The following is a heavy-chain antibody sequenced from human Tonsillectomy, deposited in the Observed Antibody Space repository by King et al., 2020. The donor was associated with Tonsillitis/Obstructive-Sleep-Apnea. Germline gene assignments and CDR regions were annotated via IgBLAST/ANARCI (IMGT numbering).Heavy chain of an antibody. D-gene: IGHD6-19*01. J-gene: IGHJ2*01. V-gene: IGHV5-10-1*03. CDR2: INPRDSYS. CDR1: GYSFTTKW. Sequence: LVQSGAEVKKPGESLRISCKASGYSFTTKWISWVRQMPGKGLEWMGRINPRDSYSNYRPSFQGHVTISIDRSISTAYLQWSSLKASDTAIYYCARSAYSSGWPYWYFDLWGRGTLVTVSS. CDR3: ARSAYSSGWPYWYFDL.